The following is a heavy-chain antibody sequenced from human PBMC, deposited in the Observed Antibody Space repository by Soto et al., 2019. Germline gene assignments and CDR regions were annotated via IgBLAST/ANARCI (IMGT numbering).Heavy chain of an antibody. V-gene: IGHV1-69*06. D-gene: IGHD3-3*01. CDR2: IVPMFGTS. CDR1: GGASTRYA. CDR3: NRGSEYDFWSGYL. Sequence: QERLVQSGAEVRKPGSSVKVSCKVTGGASTRYAINWVRQAPGQGLEWMGGIVPMFGTSKYAQKFQGRVTITADTSTNIAYMELRSLRSEDTAVYYCNRGSEYDFWSGYLWGQGTLVSVSS. J-gene: IGHJ4*02.